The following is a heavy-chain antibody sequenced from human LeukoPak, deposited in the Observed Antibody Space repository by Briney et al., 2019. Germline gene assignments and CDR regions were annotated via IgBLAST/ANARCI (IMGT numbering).Heavy chain of an antibody. J-gene: IGHJ3*02. CDR3: ARGFDGPNAFDI. CDR1: GGSLTPYY. Sequence: SETLSLTCTVSGGSLTPYYWSWIRQPPGKGLEWIGHIYYSGSTNYNPSLKSRVTISLDTSKNQFSLKLSSMTAADTAVYYCARGFDGPNAFDIWGQGTMVTVSS. V-gene: IGHV4-59*01. D-gene: IGHD5-24*01. CDR2: IYYSGST.